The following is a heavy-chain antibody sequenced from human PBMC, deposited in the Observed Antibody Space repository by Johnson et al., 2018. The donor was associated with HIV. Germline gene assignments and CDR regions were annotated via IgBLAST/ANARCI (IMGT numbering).Heavy chain of an antibody. CDR3: ARAHNWHSDAFDI. D-gene: IGHD1/OR15-1a*01. CDR1: GFTFDDYA. CDR2: NSWNSGSI. V-gene: IGHV3-9*01. Sequence: VESGGGVVRPGGSLRLSCAASGFTFDDYAMHWVRQAPGKGLEWVSGNSWNSGSIGYADSVKGRFTISRDNSKNTLYLQMNSLRAEDTAVYYCARAHNWHSDAFDIWGQGTMVTVSS. J-gene: IGHJ3*02.